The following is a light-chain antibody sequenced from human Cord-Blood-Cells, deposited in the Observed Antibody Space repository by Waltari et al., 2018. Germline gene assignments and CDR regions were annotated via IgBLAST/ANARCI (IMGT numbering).Light chain of an antibody. CDR1: RSDVGGYNH. CDR3: SSYTSSSSWV. CDR2: DVS. V-gene: IGLV2-14*03. J-gene: IGLJ3*02. Sequence: QSALTQPASVSGSPGQSITIPCTGTRSDVGGYNHVSWYQQHPGNAPKLTIYDVSNRPSGVSNRFSGSKSGNTASLTISGLQAEDEADYYCSSYTSSSSWVFGGGTKLTVL.